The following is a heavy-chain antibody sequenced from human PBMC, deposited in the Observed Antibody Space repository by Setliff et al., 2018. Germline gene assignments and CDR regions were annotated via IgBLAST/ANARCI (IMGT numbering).Heavy chain of an antibody. J-gene: IGHJ6*03. Sequence: GGSLRLSCAASGFTFSRYWMQWVRQVPGKGLVWVARMNNDGSSITYADSVKGRFTISRDSSRNTLYLQMSSLRPEDTALYYCARSTITFSGEDFYFFYYMDVWGKGTTVTVSS. CDR1: GFTFSRYW. D-gene: IGHD4-4*01. CDR2: MNNDGSSI. V-gene: IGHV3-74*01. CDR3: ARSTITFSGEDFYFFYYMDV.